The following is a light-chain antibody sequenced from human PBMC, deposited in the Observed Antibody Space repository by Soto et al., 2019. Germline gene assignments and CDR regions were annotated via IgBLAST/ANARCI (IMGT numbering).Light chain of an antibody. J-gene: IGLJ2*01. CDR1: TSNIRSNT. V-gene: IGLV1-44*01. CDR3: QSYDSSLTVV. Sequence: QPVLTQPPSASGAPGHRVTIFCSGSTSNIRSNTVNWYQQLPGTAPKLLLYADNQRPSGVPDRFSASKSGTSASLDITGLQAEDEAEYFCQSYDSSLTVVFGGGTKLTVL. CDR2: ADN.